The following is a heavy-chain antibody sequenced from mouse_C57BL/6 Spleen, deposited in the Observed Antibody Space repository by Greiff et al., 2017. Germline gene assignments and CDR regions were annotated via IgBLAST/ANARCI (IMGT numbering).Heavy chain of an antibody. D-gene: IGHD1-1*01. J-gene: IGHJ4*01. Sequence: EVQLQQSGPELVKPGASVKISCKASGYSFTDYNMNWVKQSNGKSLEWIGVINPNYGTTSYNQKFKGKATLTVDPSSSTAYMQLNSLTSEDSAVYYCARGLGITTVEGAMDYWGQGTSVTVSS. CDR1: GYSFTDYN. CDR3: ARGLGITTVEGAMDY. V-gene: IGHV1-39*01. CDR2: INPNYGTT.